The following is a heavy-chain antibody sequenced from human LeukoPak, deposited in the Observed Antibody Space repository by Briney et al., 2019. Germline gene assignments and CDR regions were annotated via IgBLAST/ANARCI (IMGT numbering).Heavy chain of an antibody. J-gene: IGHJ4*02. Sequence: GGSLRLSCAASGFTFSSYAMSWVRQAPGKGLEWVSAISGSGGSTYYADSVKGRFTTSRDNSKNTLYLQMNSLRAEDTAVYYCARGKTGASLDYWGQGTLVTVSS. D-gene: IGHD7-27*01. V-gene: IGHV3-23*01. CDR2: ISGSGGST. CDR1: GFTFSSYA. CDR3: ARGKTGASLDY.